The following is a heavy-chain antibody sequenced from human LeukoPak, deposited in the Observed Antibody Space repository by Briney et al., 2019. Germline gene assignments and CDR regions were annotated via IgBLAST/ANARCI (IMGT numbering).Heavy chain of an antibody. CDR3: ARGRHCSSTSCYPYYYYGMDV. Sequence: KISCKASGGTFSSYAISWVRQAPGQGLEWMGGIIPIFGTANYAQKFQGRVTITADESTSIAYMELSSLRSEDTAVYYCARGRHCSSTSCYPYYYYGMDVWGQGTTVTVSS. CDR2: IIPIFGTA. D-gene: IGHD2-2*01. CDR1: GGTFSSYA. V-gene: IGHV1-69*01. J-gene: IGHJ6*02.